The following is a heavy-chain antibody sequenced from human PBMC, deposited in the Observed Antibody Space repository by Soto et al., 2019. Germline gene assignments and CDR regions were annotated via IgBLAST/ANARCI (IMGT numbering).Heavy chain of an antibody. Sequence: PGESRTISCQGSGYSFTSYWISWVRQMPGKGLEWMGIIYPGDSDTRYSPSFQGQVTISADKSISTAYLQWSSLKASDTAMYYCARGVHYYYYGMDVWGQGTTVTVSS. V-gene: IGHV5-51*01. CDR2: IYPGDSDT. CDR1: GYSFTSYW. J-gene: IGHJ6*02. CDR3: ARGVHYYYYGMDV. D-gene: IGHD2-8*01.